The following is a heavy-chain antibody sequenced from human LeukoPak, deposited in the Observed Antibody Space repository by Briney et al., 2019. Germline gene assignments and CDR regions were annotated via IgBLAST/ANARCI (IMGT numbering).Heavy chain of an antibody. V-gene: IGHV3-7*01. Sequence: ETLCLSCTASGFSFSSCDEWCFRRPPAGEVLGVVSIKQHRGETYNMHSLKGRFTIPRDNAKNSLYLQMNSLRADDTAVYYCAREGAAGRLKRTPDAFYIWGQGTMVTVSS. D-gene: IGHD6-13*01. CDR3: AREGAAGRLKRTPDAFYI. CDR2: IKQHRGET. J-gene: IGHJ3*02. CDR1: GFSFSSCD.